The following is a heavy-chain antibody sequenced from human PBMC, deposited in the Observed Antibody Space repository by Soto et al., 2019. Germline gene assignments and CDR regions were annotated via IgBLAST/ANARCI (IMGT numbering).Heavy chain of an antibody. CDR2: IIPIFGTA. Sequence: SRRLKTPKQGLEWMGGIIPIFGTANYAQKFQGRVTITADESTSTAYMELSSLRSEDTAVYYCAIPYYSNIFYYVPVTEVWGQGTTVIV. J-gene: IGHJ6*02. CDR3: AIPYYSNIFYYVPVTEV. D-gene: IGHD3-16*01. V-gene: IGHV1-69*01.